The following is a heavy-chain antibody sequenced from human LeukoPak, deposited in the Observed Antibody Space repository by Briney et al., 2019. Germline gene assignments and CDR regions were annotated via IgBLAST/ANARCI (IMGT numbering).Heavy chain of an antibody. Sequence: SVKVSCKASGYTFTGYYMHWVRQAPGQGLEWMGWINPNSGGTHYAQKFQGRVTMTRDTSISTAYMELSRLRSDDTAVYYCARTPLVVPAAIIVRYYYYGMDVWGQGTTVTVSS. D-gene: IGHD2-2*02. CDR3: ARTPLVVPAAIIVRYYYYGMDV. CDR2: INPNSGGT. V-gene: IGHV1-2*02. J-gene: IGHJ6*02. CDR1: GYTFTGYY.